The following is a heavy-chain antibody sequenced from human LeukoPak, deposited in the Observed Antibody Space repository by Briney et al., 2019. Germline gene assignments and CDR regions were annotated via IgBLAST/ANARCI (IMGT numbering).Heavy chain of an antibody. D-gene: IGHD3-10*01. J-gene: IGHJ6*03. CDR2: ISGSGGST. V-gene: IGHV3-23*01. CDR1: GFTFSSYA. Sequence: GGSLRLSCAASGFTFSSYAMSWVRQAPGKGLEWVSAISGSGGSTYYADSVKGRFTISRDNSKNTLYLQMNSLRAEDTAVYYCARDHRGFYYGSGNYYYLDVWGKGTTVTVSS. CDR3: ARDHRGFYYGSGNYYYLDV.